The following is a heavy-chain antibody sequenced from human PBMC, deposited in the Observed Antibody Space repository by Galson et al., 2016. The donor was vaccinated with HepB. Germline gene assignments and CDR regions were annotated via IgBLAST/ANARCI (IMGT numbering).Heavy chain of an antibody. V-gene: IGHV3-48*02. Sequence: SLRLSCAGSGFSFGSSGMTWVRQAPGKGLEWLSYISYNGGSTYHAESVKGRFTVSRDNVKNSLFLQMNNLKDGDTAVYFCAAARRWKTTAYFEHWGPGTLVSVSS. CDR1: GFSFGSSG. J-gene: IGHJ4*02. CDR2: ISYNGGST. CDR3: AAARRWKTTAYFEH. D-gene: IGHD1-1*01.